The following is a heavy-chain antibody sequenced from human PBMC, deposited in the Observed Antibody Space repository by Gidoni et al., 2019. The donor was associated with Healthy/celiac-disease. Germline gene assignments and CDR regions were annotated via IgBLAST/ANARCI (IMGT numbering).Heavy chain of an antibody. CDR1: GFTFSSYA. D-gene: IGHD6-6*01. J-gene: IGHJ6*02. CDR2: ISYDGSNK. CDR3: ARTSSSSGDYYYYYGMDV. Sequence: QVQLVESGGGVVQPGRSLRLSCADSGFTFSSYAMPWVRQAPGKGLDWVAVISYDGSNKYYADSVKGRFTISRDNSKNTLYLQMNSLRAEDTAVYYCARTSSSSGDYYYYYGMDVWGQGTTVTVSS. V-gene: IGHV3-30-3*01.